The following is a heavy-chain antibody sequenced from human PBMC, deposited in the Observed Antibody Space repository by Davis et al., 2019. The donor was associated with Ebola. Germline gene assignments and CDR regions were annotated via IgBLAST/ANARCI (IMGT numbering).Heavy chain of an antibody. V-gene: IGHV4-34*01. CDR3: ARGLYPWELDY. J-gene: IGHJ4*02. Sequence: SETLSLTCAVFGGSLGGHDWTWVRQPPGKGLEWIGEINHSGSTNYNPSLKSRVTISVDTSKNQFSLKLSSVTAADTAVYYCARGLYPWELDYWGQGTLVTVSS. CDR1: GGSLGGHD. CDR2: INHSGST. D-gene: IGHD1-1*01.